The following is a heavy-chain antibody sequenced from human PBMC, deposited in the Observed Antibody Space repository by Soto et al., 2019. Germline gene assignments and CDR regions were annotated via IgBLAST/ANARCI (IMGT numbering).Heavy chain of an antibody. D-gene: IGHD1-7*01. CDR3: VRTDWSYGVGWFDP. CDR2: IFSNDEK. CDR1: GFSLNTSTLG. V-gene: IGHV2-26*01. Sequence: VTMKESGPVLVNPPETLTLTCTVSGFSLNTSTLGVTWIRQPPGKALEWLAHIFSNDEKSYITSLKGRLTISKDTSESQVVLTLTNLVPADTATYYCVRTDWSYGVGWFDPWGQGTLVTVSS. J-gene: IGHJ5*02.